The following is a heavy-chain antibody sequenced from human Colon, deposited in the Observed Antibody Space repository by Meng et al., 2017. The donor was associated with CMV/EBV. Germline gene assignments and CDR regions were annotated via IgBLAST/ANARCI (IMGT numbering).Heavy chain of an antibody. J-gene: IGHJ4*02. CDR1: GFTFNDFD. V-gene: IGHV3-23*01. D-gene: IGHD3-3*01. Sequence: GESLKISCSASGFTFNDFDMTWIRQAPGKGLVWVSSISGSGLSTYYTDAVRGRFTISRDGSRNTLYLQINSLRADDSAVYYCAKGAAFHDFWSGFADWGQGTVVTVSS. CDR3: AKGAAFHDFWSGFAD. CDR2: ISGSGLST.